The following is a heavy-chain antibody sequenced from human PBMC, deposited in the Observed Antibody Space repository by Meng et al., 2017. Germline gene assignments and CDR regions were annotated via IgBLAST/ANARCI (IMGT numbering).Heavy chain of an antibody. CDR2: IYTSGST. V-gene: IGHV4-61*02. CDR3: AEGSGYF. CDR1: GGSISSGSYY. D-gene: IGHD3-10*01. J-gene: IGHJ4*02. Sequence: LRLSCTVSGGSISSGSYYWSWIRQPAGKGLEWIGRIYTSGSTNYNPSLKSRVTISVETSKNQFSLKLSSVTAADTAVYYCAEGSGYFWGQGTLVTVSS.